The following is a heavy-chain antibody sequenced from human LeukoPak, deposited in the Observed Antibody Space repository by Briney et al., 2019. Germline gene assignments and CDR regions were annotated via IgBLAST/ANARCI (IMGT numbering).Heavy chain of an antibody. CDR2: IYHSGRT. CDR3: ARGRGGRGWYGPNYYYYYMDV. Sequence: KPSETLSLTCTVSGYSISSGYYWGWIRQPPGKGLEWIGSIYHSGRTSYNPSLRSRVAISVDTSKNKFSLKLSSVTAADTAVYYCARGRGGRGWYGPNYYYYYMDVWGKGTTVTVSS. J-gene: IGHJ6*03. D-gene: IGHD6-19*01. V-gene: IGHV4-38-2*02. CDR1: GYSISSGYY.